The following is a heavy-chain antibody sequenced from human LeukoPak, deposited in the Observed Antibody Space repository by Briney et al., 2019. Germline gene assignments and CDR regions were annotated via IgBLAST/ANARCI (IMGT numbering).Heavy chain of an antibody. J-gene: IGHJ4*02. CDR2: ISGDNGST. D-gene: IGHD2-2*01. V-gene: IGHV1-18*01. CDR3: AREDTRRGSRGYFDY. Sequence: ASVKVSCKAPGYTFTSYGISWVRQAPGQGLEWMGWISGDNGSTNYAQKLQGRATMTTDTSTTTAYMELRSLRSDDSAIYYCAREDTRRGSRGYFDYWGQGTLVTVSS. CDR1: GYTFTSYG.